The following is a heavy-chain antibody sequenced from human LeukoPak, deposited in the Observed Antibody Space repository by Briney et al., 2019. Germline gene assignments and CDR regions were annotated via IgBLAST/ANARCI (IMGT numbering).Heavy chain of an antibody. J-gene: IGHJ4*02. CDR3: ARPRSSSGWDGDFDY. D-gene: IGHD6-19*01. CDR1: GGSISNYY. CDR2: IYSSGST. V-gene: IGHV4-4*07. Sequence: SETLSLTCTVSGGSISNYYWSWIRQPAGKGLEWIGRIYSSGSTNYNPSLKSRVTMSVETPKNQFSLKLGSVTAVDTAMYYCARPRSSSGWDGDFDYWGQGTLVTVSS.